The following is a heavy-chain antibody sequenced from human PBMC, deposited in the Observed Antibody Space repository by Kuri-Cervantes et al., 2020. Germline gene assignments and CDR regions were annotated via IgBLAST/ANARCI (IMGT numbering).Heavy chain of an antibody. Sequence: GESLKISCAASGFTFSSYGMHWVRQAPGRGLEWVAFIRYDGSDKYYEDSVKGRFTLSRDNSKNTLYVQMNSLGAEDTALYYCAKDIWVYCGGDCPFDYWGQGTLVTVSS. CDR1: GFTFSSYG. CDR3: AKDIWVYCGGDCPFDY. D-gene: IGHD2-21*02. J-gene: IGHJ4*02. V-gene: IGHV3-30*02. CDR2: IRYDGSDK.